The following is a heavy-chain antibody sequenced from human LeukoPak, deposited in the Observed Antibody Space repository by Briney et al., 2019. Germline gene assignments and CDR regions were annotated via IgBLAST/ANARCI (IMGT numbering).Heavy chain of an antibody. CDR2: ISGSGGTT. CDR3: AKRTPYSSGSYYFDY. V-gene: IGHV3-23*01. J-gene: IGHJ4*02. Sequence: PGGSLRLSCEASEFTFSSYAMSWVRQAPGKGLEWVSAISGSGGTTNYADSVKGRLTISRDNSKNTLYLQMNSLRAEDTAVYYCAKRTPYSSGSYYFDYWGQGTLVTVSS. D-gene: IGHD3-22*01. CDR1: EFTFSSYA.